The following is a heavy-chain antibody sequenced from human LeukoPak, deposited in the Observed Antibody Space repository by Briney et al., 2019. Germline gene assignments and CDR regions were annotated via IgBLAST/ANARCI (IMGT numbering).Heavy chain of an antibody. D-gene: IGHD3-3*01. Sequence: RPGGSLRLSCVASGLSFSSLWMSWVRQAPGKGLEWVANIKGDGSEKYYVDSVKGRFTISRDNAKNSLYLEMNSLRAEDTAMYYCARERVLSDDKSTFDIWGQGTKVTVSS. CDR1: GLSFSSLW. V-gene: IGHV3-7*01. J-gene: IGHJ3*02. CDR2: IKGDGSEK. CDR3: ARERVLSDDKSTFDI.